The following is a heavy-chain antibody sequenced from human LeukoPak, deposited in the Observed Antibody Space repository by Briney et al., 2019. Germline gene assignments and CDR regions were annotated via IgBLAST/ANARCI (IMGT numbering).Heavy chain of an antibody. CDR2: IYYSGST. V-gene: IGHV4-4*02. CDR1: GGSITNSYW. Sequence: MASGTLSLTCAVSGGSITNSYWWTWVRQSPGKGLEWVGEIYYSGSTNYNPSLKSRVTMSVDKSKNQFSLKLSSVTATDTAFYFCARAGGRDFHFDSWGQGTLVTVSS. J-gene: IGHJ4*02. D-gene: IGHD5-12*01. CDR3: ARAGGRDFHFDS.